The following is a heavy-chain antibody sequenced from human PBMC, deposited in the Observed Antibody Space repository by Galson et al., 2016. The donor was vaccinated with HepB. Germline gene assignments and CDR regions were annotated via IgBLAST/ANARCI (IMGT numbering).Heavy chain of an antibody. CDR2: IYSDGSA. D-gene: IGHD3-16*02. J-gene: IGHJ2*01. Sequence: SLRLSCAASGFVVSTKYMSWVRQAPGKGLEWVSVIYSDGSAYYTDSVKGRFTISRDISKNMVDLQMNNLRAEDTAVYYCAREKGYLTNWFFDLWSRGTLVTVSS. V-gene: IGHV3-66*02. CDR1: GFVVSTKY. CDR3: AREKGYLTNWFFDL.